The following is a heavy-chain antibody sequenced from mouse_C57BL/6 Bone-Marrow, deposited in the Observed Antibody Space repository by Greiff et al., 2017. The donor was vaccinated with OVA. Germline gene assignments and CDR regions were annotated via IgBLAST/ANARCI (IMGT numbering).Heavy chain of an antibody. V-gene: IGHV7-1*01. J-gene: IGHJ2*01. CDR2: SRNKANDYTT. CDR1: GFTFSDFY. CDR3: ARGNWDERFDD. D-gene: IGHD4-1*01. Sequence: EVKLMESGGGLVQSGRSLRLSCATSGFTFSDFYMEWVRQAPGKGLEWIAASRNKANDYTTEYSASVKGRFIVSRDTSQSILYLQMNALRAEDTAIYYCARGNWDERFDDWGQGTTLTVSS.